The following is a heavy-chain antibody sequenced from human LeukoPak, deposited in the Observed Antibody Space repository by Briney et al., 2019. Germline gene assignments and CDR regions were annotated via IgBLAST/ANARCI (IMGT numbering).Heavy chain of an antibody. CDR1: GFTFSSYA. CDR2: ISYDGSNK. CDR3: ARDSGSYYTDY. D-gene: IGHD1-26*01. J-gene: IGHJ4*02. V-gene: IGHV3-30*04. Sequence: PGRSLRLSCAASGFTFSSYAMHWVRQAPGKGLEWVAVISYDGSNKYYADSVKGRFTISRDNSKNTLYLQMYSLRAEDTAVYYCARDSGSYYTDYWGQGTLVTVSS.